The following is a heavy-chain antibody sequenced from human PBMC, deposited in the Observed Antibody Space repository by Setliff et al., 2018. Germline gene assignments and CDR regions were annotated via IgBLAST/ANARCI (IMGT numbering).Heavy chain of an antibody. Sequence: GGSLRLSCAASGFTFSDYSMNWVRQAPGKGLEWVSDISSSSGTIYYADSVKGRFTISRDNAQNSLYLQMNSLRAEDTAVYYCARSYNFWSGPALDVWGKGTTVTVSS. CDR3: ARSYNFWSGPALDV. CDR2: ISSSSGTI. V-gene: IGHV3-48*01. D-gene: IGHD3-3*01. CDR1: GFTFSDYS. J-gene: IGHJ6*04.